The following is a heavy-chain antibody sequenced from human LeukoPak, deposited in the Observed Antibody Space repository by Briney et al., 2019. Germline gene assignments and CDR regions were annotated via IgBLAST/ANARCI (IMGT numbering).Heavy chain of an antibody. CDR1: GFTVSSNY. Sequence: PGGSLRLSCAASGFTVSSNYMSWVRQAPGKGLEWVSVIYSGGSTYYADSVKGRFTISRDNSKNTLYLQMNSLRAEDTAVYYCARDSVATMRGFDYWGQGTLVTVSS. V-gene: IGHV3-53*01. CDR2: IYSGGST. CDR3: ARDSVATMRGFDY. D-gene: IGHD5-24*01. J-gene: IGHJ4*02.